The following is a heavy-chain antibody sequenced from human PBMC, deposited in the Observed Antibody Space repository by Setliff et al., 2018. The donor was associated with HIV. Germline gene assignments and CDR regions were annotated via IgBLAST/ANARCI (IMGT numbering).Heavy chain of an antibody. CDR1: GYTFTSSD. V-gene: IGHV1-8*02. CDR3: AIRREVVVATTRRGLDI. J-gene: IGHJ3*02. D-gene: IGHD2-15*01. CDR2: MNPNSGNT. Sequence: ASVKVSCKASGYTFTSSDINWVRQAAGQGLEWMGWMNPNSGNTGYAQRFQGRLTMTRNTSISTAYMELNSLMSEDTAVYFCAIRREVVVATTRRGLDIWGQGTMVTVSS.